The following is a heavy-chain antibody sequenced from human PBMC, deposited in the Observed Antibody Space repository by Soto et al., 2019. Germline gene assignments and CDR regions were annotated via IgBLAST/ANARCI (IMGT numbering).Heavy chain of an antibody. Sequence: ASVKVSCKASGYTFTSYDINWVRQATGQGLEWLGVFNPNRSKTAYAQKFQGRVTMTRDTSTGTDYMELSSLTSEDAATYYCAREGPIGEYYGMDVWGQGTTVTVSS. CDR1: GYTFTSYD. CDR2: FNPNRSKT. V-gene: IGHV1-8*01. J-gene: IGHJ6*02. D-gene: IGHD2-15*01. CDR3: AREGPIGEYYGMDV.